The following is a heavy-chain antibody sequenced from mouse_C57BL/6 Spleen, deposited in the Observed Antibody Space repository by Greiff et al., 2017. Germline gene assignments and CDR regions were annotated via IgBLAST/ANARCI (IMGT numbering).Heavy chain of an antibody. V-gene: IGHV1-53*01. CDR2: INPSNGGT. D-gene: IGHD3-2*02. J-gene: IGHJ4*01. CDR1: GYTFTSYW. Sequence: QVQLKQPGTELVKPGASVKLSCKASGYTFTSYWMHWVKQRPGQGLEWIGNINPSNGGTNYNEKFKSKATLTVDKSSSTAYMQLSSLTSEDSAVYYCAGQLRLRGAMDYWGQGTSVTVSS. CDR3: AGQLRLRGAMDY.